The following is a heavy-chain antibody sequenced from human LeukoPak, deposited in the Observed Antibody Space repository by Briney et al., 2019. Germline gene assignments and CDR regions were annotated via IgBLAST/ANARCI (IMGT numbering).Heavy chain of an antibody. CDR1: GGTFSSYA. Sequence: SVKVSCKASGGTFSSYAISWVRQAPGQGLEWMGGIIPIFGTANYAQKFQGRVTITADESTSTAYMELSSPRSEDTAVYYCARDPHRYDSSGYYFVHWGQGTLVTVSS. V-gene: IGHV1-69*13. D-gene: IGHD3-22*01. CDR3: ARDPHRYDSSGYYFVH. J-gene: IGHJ4*02. CDR2: IIPIFGTA.